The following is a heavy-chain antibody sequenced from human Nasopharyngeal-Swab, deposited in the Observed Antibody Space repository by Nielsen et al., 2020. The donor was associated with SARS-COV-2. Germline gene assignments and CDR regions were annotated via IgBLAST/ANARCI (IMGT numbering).Heavy chain of an antibody. V-gene: IGHV3-7*01. D-gene: IGHD4-17*01. Sequence: GGSLRLSCVASGFTFSDHYLDWVRQAPGKGLEWVANIKQDGGEKNYVDSVKGRFTISRDNAKNSLYLQMNTLRAEDTAVYYCVRDVIATVTTPPDYWGQGTLVTVSS. CDR3: VRDVIATVTTPPDY. CDR2: IKQDGGEK. J-gene: IGHJ4*02. CDR1: GFTFSDHY.